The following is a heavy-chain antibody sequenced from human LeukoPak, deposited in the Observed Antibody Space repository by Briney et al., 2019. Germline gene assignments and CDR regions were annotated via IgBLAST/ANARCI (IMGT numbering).Heavy chain of an antibody. D-gene: IGHD6-13*01. V-gene: IGHV4-34*01. J-gene: IGHJ4*02. CDR3: ARQPIAAAGPPPSYGFDY. CDR2: INHSGST. Sequence: PSETLSLTCAVYGGSFSGYYWSWIRQPPGKGLEWIGEINHSGSTNYNPSLKSRVTISVDTSKNQFSLKLSSVTAADTAVYYCARQPIAAAGPPPSYGFDYWGQGTLVTVSS. CDR1: GGSFSGYY.